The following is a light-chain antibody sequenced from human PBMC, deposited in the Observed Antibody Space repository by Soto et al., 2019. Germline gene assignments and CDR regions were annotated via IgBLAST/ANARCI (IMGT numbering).Light chain of an antibody. Sequence: QSVLTQPPSASGSPGQSVTISCTGTSGDVGGFDYVSWYQKHPGKAPKLIIYDVTKRPSGVPDRFSGSKSGNTASLTVAGPQAADEADYYCSSYAGGNNLIFGGGTQLTVL. J-gene: IGLJ2*01. CDR3: SSYAGGNNLI. V-gene: IGLV2-8*01. CDR2: DVT. CDR1: SGDVGGFDY.